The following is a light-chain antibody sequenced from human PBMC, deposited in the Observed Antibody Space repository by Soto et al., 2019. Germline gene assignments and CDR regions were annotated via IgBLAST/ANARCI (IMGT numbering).Light chain of an antibody. CDR2: EVT. V-gene: IGLV2-14*01. J-gene: IGLJ1*01. Sequence: QSVLTQPASVSGSPGQSITVSCTGTSSDVGGYNYVSWYQQHAGKAPKLMIYEVTNRPSGVSNRFSGSKSGNTASLTISGLKAEDEADYYCSSYTSSTFYVFGTGTKV. CDR3: SSYTSSTFYV. CDR1: SSDVGGYNY.